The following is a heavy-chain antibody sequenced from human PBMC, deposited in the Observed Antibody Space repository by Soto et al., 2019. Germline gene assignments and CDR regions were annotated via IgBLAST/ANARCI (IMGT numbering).Heavy chain of an antibody. CDR1: GGTFSSYA. CDR2: IIPIFVTA. V-gene: IGHV1-69*01. J-gene: IGHJ6*02. Sequence: QAQLVQSGAEVKKPGSSVKVSCKSSGGTFSSYAINWVRQAPGQGLEWMGGIIPIFVTANYAQNFQDRGTITADVSTNTAYMELSSLRSADTAMYYCARENRYFFYGMDVWGQGTTVTVSS. CDR3: ARENRYFFYGMDV.